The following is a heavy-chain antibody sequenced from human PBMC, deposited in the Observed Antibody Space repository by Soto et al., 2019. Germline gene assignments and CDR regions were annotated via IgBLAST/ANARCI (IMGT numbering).Heavy chain of an antibody. J-gene: IGHJ6*02. CDR1: GDTFTSYG. V-gene: IGHV1-18*01. CDR3: AREGGYYGSGGYYYYYYYGMDV. CDR2: ISAYNGNT. D-gene: IGHD3-10*01. Sequence: GASVKVCCKASGDTFTSYGISWVRQAPGQGLEWMGWISAYNGNTNYAQKLQGRVTMTTDTSTSTAYMELRSLRSDDTAVYYCAREGGYYGSGGYYYYYYYGMDVWGQGTTVTVSS.